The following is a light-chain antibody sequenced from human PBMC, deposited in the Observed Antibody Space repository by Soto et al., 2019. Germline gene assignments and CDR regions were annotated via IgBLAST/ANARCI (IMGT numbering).Light chain of an antibody. CDR2: EVN. CDR1: SSDVGGYDY. CDR3: SSYAGDTPYN. Sequence: QSGLTQPPSASGSPGQSVTISCTGTSSDVGGYDYVSWYQQLPGKAPKLVIYEVNKRPSGVPERFSASKSGTTASPTVYGLQSEDEADFYCSSYAGDTPYNFGTGTKVTVL. J-gene: IGLJ1*01. V-gene: IGLV2-8*01.